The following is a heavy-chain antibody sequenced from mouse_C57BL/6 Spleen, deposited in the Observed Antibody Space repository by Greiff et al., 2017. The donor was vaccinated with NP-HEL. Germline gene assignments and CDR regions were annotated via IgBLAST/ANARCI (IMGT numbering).Heavy chain of an antibody. CDR1: GYTFTSYW. D-gene: IGHD4-1*01. J-gene: IGHJ4*01. CDR2: IDPNSGGT. Sequence: VQLQQPGAELVKPGASVKLSCKASGYTFTSYWMHWVKQRPGRGLEWIGRIDPNSGGTKYNEKFKSKATLTVDKPSSTAYMQISSLTSEDSAVYYCARRGANWSYAMDYWGQGTSVTVSS. V-gene: IGHV1-72*01. CDR3: ARRGANWSYAMDY.